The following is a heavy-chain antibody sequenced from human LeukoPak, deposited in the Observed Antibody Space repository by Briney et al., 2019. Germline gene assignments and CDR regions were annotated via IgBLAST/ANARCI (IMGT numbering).Heavy chain of an antibody. V-gene: IGHV4-34*01. J-gene: IGHJ6*02. CDR3: ARGLEDGYNLHYYYYYGMDV. Sequence: KPSETLSLTCAVYGVSFSGYYWSWIRQPPGKGLEWIGEINHSGSTNYNPSLKSRVTISVDTSKNQFSLKLSSVTAADTAVYYCARGLEDGYNLHYYYYYGMDVWGQGTTVTVSS. D-gene: IGHD5-24*01. CDR2: INHSGST. CDR1: GVSFSGYY.